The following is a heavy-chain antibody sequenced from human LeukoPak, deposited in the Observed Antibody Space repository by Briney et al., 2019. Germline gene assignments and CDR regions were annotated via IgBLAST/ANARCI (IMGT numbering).Heavy chain of an antibody. D-gene: IGHD3/OR15-3a*01. J-gene: IGHJ6*03. CDR3: ARDMDFYMDV. CDR1: GGSISRGHYF. CDR2: IYTSGST. V-gene: IGHV4-61*02. Sequence: ASETLSPTCTVSGGSISRGHYFWTWIRQPAGKGLEWIGRIYTSGSTNYNPSLKSRVTISLDTSKNQSSLNLNSVTAADTAMYYCARDMDFYMDVWGKGSTVTVSS.